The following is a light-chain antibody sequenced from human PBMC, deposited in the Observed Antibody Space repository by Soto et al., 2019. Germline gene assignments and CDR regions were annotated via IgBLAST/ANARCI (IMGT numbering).Light chain of an antibody. V-gene: IGKV3-20*01. CDR2: GAS. Sequence: EIVFTQSPGTLSLSPGERATLSCRASQSVSSSYLAWYQQKPGQAPRLLIYGASSRATGIPDRFSGSGSGTDFTLTISSLEPEDFAVYYCQQYDASLWTFGQGTKVDIK. CDR1: QSVSSSY. J-gene: IGKJ1*01. CDR3: QQYDASLWT.